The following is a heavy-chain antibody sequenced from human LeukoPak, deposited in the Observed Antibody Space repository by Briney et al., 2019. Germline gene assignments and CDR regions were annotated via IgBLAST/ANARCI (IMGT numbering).Heavy chain of an antibody. J-gene: IGHJ5*02. CDR2: IKQDGSER. CDR3: AREDYGEPFDH. Sequence: GGSLRLSCAASGFNFSNYWMSWVRQAPGEGLEWVANIKQDGSERYYVDSVEGRFSISRDNAKNSLFLQMNSLSAEDTAVYYCAREDYGEPFDHWGQGTLVSVSS. V-gene: IGHV3-7*01. CDR1: GFNFSNYW. D-gene: IGHD4-17*01.